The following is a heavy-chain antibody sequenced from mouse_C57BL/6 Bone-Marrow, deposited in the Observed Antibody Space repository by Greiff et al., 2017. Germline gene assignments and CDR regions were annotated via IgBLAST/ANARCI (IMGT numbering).Heavy chain of an antibody. V-gene: IGHV1-39*01. D-gene: IGHD2-4*01. J-gene: IGHJ4*01. CDR2: INPNNGTT. Sequence: QLQESGPELVKPGASVKISCKASGYSFTDYNMNWVKQSNGKSLEWIGVINPNNGTTSYNQKFKGKATLTVDQSSSTAYMQLNSLTSADSAVYYCARGYDYDYAMDYEGRGTSVTVSS. CDR1: GYSFTDYN. CDR3: ARGYDYDYAMDY.